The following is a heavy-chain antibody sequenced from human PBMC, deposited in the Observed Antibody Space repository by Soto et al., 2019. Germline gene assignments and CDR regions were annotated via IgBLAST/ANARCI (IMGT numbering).Heavy chain of an antibody. J-gene: IGHJ4*02. D-gene: IGHD1-26*01. Sequence: EVLLLESGGGLVQTGGSLRLSCAASGFTFSSYGMSWVRQAPGKGLEWVSAISGSGGSTYYADSVKGRFTISRDNSKNTLYLQMNSLRAEDTAVYYCAKSLSVGATTPFDYWGQGTLVTVSS. CDR1: GFTFSSYG. CDR3: AKSLSVGATTPFDY. V-gene: IGHV3-23*01. CDR2: ISGSGGST.